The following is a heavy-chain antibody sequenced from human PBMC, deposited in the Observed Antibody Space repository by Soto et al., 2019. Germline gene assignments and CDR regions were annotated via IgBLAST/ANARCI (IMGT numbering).Heavy chain of an antibody. CDR1: GGSFSGYQ. CDR3: ARGLIVWFGELSRRGGYYYYMDV. D-gene: IGHD3-10*01. Sequence: QVQLQQWGAGLLKPSETLSLTCAVYGGSFSGYQWTWIRQTPGKGLECIGEINDTGNINYNPSLESRVTIFIDTPKKQISLKLSSVTAADTAVYYCARGLIVWFGELSRRGGYYYYMDVWGKGTTVTVSS. J-gene: IGHJ6*03. CDR2: INDTGNI. V-gene: IGHV4-34*01.